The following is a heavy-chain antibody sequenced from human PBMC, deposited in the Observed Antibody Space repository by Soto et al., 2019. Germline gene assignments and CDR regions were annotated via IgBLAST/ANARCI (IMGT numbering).Heavy chain of an antibody. CDR1: GFTFSSYW. D-gene: IGHD3-3*01. CDR3: ARVHIQDLETIFDY. J-gene: IGHJ4*02. V-gene: IGHV3-74*01. CDR2: INTDGTTT. Sequence: GGSLRLSCTASGFTFSSYWMHWVRQAPGKGLVWVSRINTDGTTTNYADSVKGRFIISRDNSKNTLYLQLNSLKAEDTAVYFCARVHIQDLETIFDYWGQGTLVPVSP.